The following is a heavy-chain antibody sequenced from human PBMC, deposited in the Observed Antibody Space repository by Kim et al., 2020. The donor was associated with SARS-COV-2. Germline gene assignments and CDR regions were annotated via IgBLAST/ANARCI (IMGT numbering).Heavy chain of an antibody. J-gene: IGHJ5*02. D-gene: IGHD3-3*01. V-gene: IGHV3-30*04. CDR2: ISYDGSNK. CDR3: ARGMTIFGVFDP. Sequence: GGSLRLSCAASGFTFSSYAMHWVRQAPGKVLEWVAVISYDGSNKYYADSVKGRFTISRDNSKNTLYLQMNSLRAEDTAVYYCARGMTIFGVFDPWGQGTL. CDR1: GFTFSSYA.